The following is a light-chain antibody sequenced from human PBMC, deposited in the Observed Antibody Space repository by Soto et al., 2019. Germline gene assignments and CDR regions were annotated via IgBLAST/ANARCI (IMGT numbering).Light chain of an antibody. CDR1: QSINRY. Sequence: DIQMTQSPSSLSASVGDRVTITCRASQSINRYLNWYQQKPGKAPKLLISAASTLQSGVPSRFSGSGSGTDFTLTISNLQPEDFATYYCQQSYTTLPYTFGQGTNLEIK. CDR2: AAS. CDR3: QQSYTTLPYT. J-gene: IGKJ2*01. V-gene: IGKV1-39*01.